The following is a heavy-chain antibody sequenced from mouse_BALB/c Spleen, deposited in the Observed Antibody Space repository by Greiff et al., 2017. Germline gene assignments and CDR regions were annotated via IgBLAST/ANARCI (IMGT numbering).Heavy chain of an antibody. CDR3: ARGYDYDRGAWFAY. CDR2: ISSGSSTI. Sequence: EVKLVESGGGLVQPGGSRKLSCAASGFTFSSFGMHWVRQAPEKGLEWVAYISSGSSTIYYADTVKGRFTISRDNPKNTLFLQMTSLRSEDTAMYYCARGYDYDRGAWFAYWGQGTLVTVSA. V-gene: IGHV5-17*02. D-gene: IGHD2-4*01. J-gene: IGHJ3*01. CDR1: GFTFSSFG.